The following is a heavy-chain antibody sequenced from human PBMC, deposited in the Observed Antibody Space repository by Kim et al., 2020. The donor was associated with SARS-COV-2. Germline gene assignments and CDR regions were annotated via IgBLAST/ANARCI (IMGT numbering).Heavy chain of an antibody. CDR1: GFTFSTYW. Sequence: GGSLRLSCAGSGFTFSTYWMSWVRQAPGKGLEWVANINQDGSEQYYVDSVKGRFTISRDNAKNLVYLQMNSLRAEDTAVYYCARDCIAGGGNYYFYGMDVWGKGNTVPVSS. CDR3: ARDCIAGGGNYYFYGMDV. CDR2: INQDGSEQ. V-gene: IGHV3-7*01. J-gene: IGHJ6*04. D-gene: IGHD1-1*01.